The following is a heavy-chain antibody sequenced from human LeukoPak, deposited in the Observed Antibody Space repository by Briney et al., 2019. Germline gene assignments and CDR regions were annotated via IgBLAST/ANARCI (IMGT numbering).Heavy chain of an antibody. D-gene: IGHD1-26*01. Sequence: GGSLRLSCAASGFTFSSYGMHWVRQAPGKGLEWVAFIRYDGSNKYYADSVKGRFTISRDNSKNTLYLQMNSLRAEDTAVYYCAKDGGPKWERYYFDYWGQGTLVTVSS. J-gene: IGHJ4*02. CDR2: IRYDGSNK. CDR1: GFTFSSYG. CDR3: AKDGGPKWERYYFDY. V-gene: IGHV3-30*02.